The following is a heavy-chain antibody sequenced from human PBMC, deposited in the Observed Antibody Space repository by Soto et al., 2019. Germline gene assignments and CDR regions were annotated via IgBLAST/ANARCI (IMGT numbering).Heavy chain of an antibody. CDR2: IYHSGST. V-gene: IGHV4-30-2*01. CDR1: GGSISSGGYS. D-gene: IGHD5-12*01. Sequence: QLQLQESGSGLVKPSQTLSLTCAVSGGSISSGGYSWSWIRQPPGKGLEWIGYIYHSGSTYYNPSLKSRVTISVDRSKNHFPLKLSSVTAADTAVYYCATQTIVATILNWGQGTLVTVSS. J-gene: IGHJ4*02. CDR3: ATQTIVATILN.